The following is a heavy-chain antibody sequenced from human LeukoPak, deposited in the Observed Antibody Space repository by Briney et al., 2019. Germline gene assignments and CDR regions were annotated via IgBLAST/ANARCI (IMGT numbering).Heavy chain of an antibody. Sequence: PGGSLRLSCAASEFTFSTYGMPWVRQAPGKGLEWVAVISYDGSNKYYADSVKGRFTISRDNSKNTLYLQMNSLRAEDTAVHYCAKDRRPYYYGMDVWGQGTTVTVSS. CDR3: AKDRRPYYYGMDV. V-gene: IGHV3-30*18. CDR2: ISYDGSNK. CDR1: EFTFSTYG. J-gene: IGHJ6*02.